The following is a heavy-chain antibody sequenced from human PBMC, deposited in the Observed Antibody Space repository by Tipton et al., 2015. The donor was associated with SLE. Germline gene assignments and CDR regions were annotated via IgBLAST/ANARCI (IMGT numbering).Heavy chain of an antibody. V-gene: IGHV3-7*01. CDR2: IKQDGSEK. Sequence: SLRLSCAASGFTFSSYWMSWVRQAPGKGLEWVANIKQDGSEKYYVDSVKGRFTISRDNAKNSLYLQMNSLRAADTAVYYCARNPNCSSTSCYTGDFDYWGQGTLVTVSS. CDR1: GFTFSSYW. D-gene: IGHD2-2*02. CDR3: ARNPNCSSTSCYTGDFDY. J-gene: IGHJ4*02.